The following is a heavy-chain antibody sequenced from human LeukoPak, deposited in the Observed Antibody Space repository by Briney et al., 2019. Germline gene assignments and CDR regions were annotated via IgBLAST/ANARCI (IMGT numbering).Heavy chain of an antibody. CDR1: GLSLSSNM. CDR2: ITSAGAT. V-gene: IGHV3-23*05. CDR3: VKRPEYDAGNFVFQH. J-gene: IGHJ1*01. D-gene: IGHD4-23*01. Sequence: AGGSVRLSCVASGLSLSSNMMSWVRQAPGEGLEWISTITSAGATYYIDSVRGRFTISRDISKNTVFLLMNSLRAEDTAMYYCVKRPEYDAGNFVFQHWGQGTLVTVSS.